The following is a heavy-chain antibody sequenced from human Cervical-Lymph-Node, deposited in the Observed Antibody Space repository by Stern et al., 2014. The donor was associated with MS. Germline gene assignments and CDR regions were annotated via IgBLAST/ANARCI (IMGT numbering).Heavy chain of an antibody. J-gene: IGHJ6*02. Sequence: EVPLVESGAEVKKPGASLKISCKGSGYSFATYWIGWVRQMPGKGLEWMGIIYPGASDTRYRPSFQGQVTISADKSISTAYLHRSSLKAADTAMYYCARPGDDTAKYGLDVWGQGTTVTVSS. CDR2: IYPGASDT. CDR3: ARPGDDTAKYGLDV. V-gene: IGHV5-51*03. D-gene: IGHD5-18*01. CDR1: GYSFATYW.